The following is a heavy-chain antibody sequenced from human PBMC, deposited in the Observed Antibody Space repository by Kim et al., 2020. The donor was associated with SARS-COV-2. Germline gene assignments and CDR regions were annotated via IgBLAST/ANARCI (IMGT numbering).Heavy chain of an antibody. CDR1: GFTFSRHW. CDR2: ISGDGSST. CDR3: ARGGDGMDV. Sequence: GGSLRLSCAASGFTFSRHWIHWVRQVPGKGLAWVSLISGDGSSTAYADSVKDRFTISRDNTKNTLYLQMNSLRVEDTAVYYCARGGDGMDVWGQGTTVTVSS. V-gene: IGHV3-74*01. D-gene: IGHD3-16*01. J-gene: IGHJ6*02.